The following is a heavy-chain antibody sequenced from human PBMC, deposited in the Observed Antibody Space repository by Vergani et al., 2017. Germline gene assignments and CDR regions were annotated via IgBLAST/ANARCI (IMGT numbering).Heavy chain of an antibody. CDR2: IYYSGST. CDR1: GASIRSSNYY. D-gene: IGHD6-19*01. CDR3: ARHSTVEWLVKLGWIDP. J-gene: IGHJ5*02. V-gene: IGHV4-39*01. Sequence: QLQLQESGPGLVKPSATLSLICSVSGASIRSSNYYWGWIRQPPGKGLDGIASIYYSGSTYYNPSLKSRVSISVDTSKNQFSLKLSSVTAADTAVYFCARHSTVEWLVKLGWIDPWGQGILVTVSS.